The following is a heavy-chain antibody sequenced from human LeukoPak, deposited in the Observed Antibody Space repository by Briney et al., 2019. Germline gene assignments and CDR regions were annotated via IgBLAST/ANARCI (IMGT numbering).Heavy chain of an antibody. CDR2: IHDRGDT. CDR1: GGSVSDYY. J-gene: IGHJ4*02. CDR3: AGSYSSTWSPFDY. Sequence: KPSETLSLTCTVSGGSVSDYYWSWIRQSPGRGLEWIAYIHDRGDTNYNPSLKSRVSISVDTSKNQFSLKLTSVTAADTAVYFCAGSYSSTWSPFDYWGRGTRVTVSS. V-gene: IGHV4-59*08. D-gene: IGHD6-13*01.